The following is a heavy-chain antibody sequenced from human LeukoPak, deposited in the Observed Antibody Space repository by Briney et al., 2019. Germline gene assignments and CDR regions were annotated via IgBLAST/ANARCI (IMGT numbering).Heavy chain of an antibody. CDR1: GXTFSSYA. D-gene: IGHD2-21*02. J-gene: IGHJ3*02. CDR2: ISGSGGST. Sequence: GGSLRLSCAASGXTFSSYAMSWVRQAPGKGLEWVSAISGSGGSTYYADSVKGRFTISRDNSKNTLYLQMNSLRAEDTAVYYCAKVLGGAVVTAIPDAFDIWGQGTMVTVSS. CDR3: AKVLGGAVVTAIPDAFDI. V-gene: IGHV3-23*01.